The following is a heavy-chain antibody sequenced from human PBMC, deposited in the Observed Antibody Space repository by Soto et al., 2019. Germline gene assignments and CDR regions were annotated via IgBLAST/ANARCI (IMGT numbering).Heavy chain of an antibody. V-gene: IGHV3-21*01. J-gene: IGHJ4*02. Sequence: LSLTCEASGFIFTTNSMNWVRQFPWKGLQWLSSISSSGTFKSYVDSVKGRFTISRDNAKNSLFLQMNNLSGEDTGLYYCARDPPHGGTSSWDADSWGPGTLVTVSS. CDR3: ARDPPHGGTSSWDADS. CDR2: ISSSGTFK. CDR1: GFIFTTNS. D-gene: IGHD2-15*01.